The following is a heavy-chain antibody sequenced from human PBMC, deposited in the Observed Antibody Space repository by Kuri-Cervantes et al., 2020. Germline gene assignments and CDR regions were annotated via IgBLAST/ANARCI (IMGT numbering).Heavy chain of an antibody. D-gene: IGHD6-6*01. J-gene: IGHJ6*02. CDR1: GGSISSYY. CDR3: AREDYSSSSGGMDV. Sequence: SETLSLTCTVSGGSISSYYWSWIRQPPGKGLEWIGYIYYSGSTNYNPSLKSRVTISVDTSKNQFSLKLSSVTAANTAVYYCAREDYSSSSGGMDVWGQGTTVTVSS. CDR2: IYYSGST. V-gene: IGHV4-59*01.